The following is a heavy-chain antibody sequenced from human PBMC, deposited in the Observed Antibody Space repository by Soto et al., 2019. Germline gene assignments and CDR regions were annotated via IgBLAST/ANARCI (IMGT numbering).Heavy chain of an antibody. J-gene: IGHJ6*02. Sequence: PGGSLRLSCAASGFTFSSYAMHWVRQAPGKGLEWVAVISYDGSNKYYADSVKGRFTISRDNSKNTLYLQMNSLRAEDTAVYYCARDHMVRGVIADNYYYYYGMDVWGQGTTVTVSS. CDR2: ISYDGSNK. CDR3: ARDHMVRGVIADNYYYYYGMDV. V-gene: IGHV3-30-3*01. CDR1: GFTFSSYA. D-gene: IGHD3-10*01.